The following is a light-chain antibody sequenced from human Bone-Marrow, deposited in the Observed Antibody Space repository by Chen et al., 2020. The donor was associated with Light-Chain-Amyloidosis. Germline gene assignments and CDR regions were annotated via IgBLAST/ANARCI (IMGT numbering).Light chain of an antibody. CDR1: HSLLHANGYNY. Sequence: DMVMTQSPLSLPVTPGEPASISCRSSHSLLHANGYNYLDWYLQKPGQSPQLLIYLGSNRASGVPDRFSGSESGTDFTRKISRVEAEDVGVYYCMQALQSVTFGQGTRLEI. CDR3: MQALQSVT. V-gene: IGKV2-28*01. CDR2: LGS. J-gene: IGKJ5*01.